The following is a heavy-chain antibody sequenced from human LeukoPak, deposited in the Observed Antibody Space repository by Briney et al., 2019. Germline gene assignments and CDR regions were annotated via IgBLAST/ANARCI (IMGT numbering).Heavy chain of an antibody. J-gene: IGHJ4*02. CDR1: GYTFTEYY. CDR3: ARDRGIVVVPAALDY. D-gene: IGHD2-2*01. Sequence: GASVKVSCKASGYTFTEYYMHWVRQGPGQGLEWMGWINPNSGVTIYAQKFQGRVTMTRDTSISTAYMELSRLRSDDTAVYYCARDRGIVVVPAALDYWGQGTLVTVSS. V-gene: IGHV1-2*02. CDR2: INPNSGVT.